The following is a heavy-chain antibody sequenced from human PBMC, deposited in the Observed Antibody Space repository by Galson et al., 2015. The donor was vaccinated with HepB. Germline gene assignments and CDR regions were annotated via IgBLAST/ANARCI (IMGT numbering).Heavy chain of an antibody. CDR2: IMPIFGTA. D-gene: IGHD3-16*02. Sequence: SCKASGGTFSSYAIHWVRPAPGQGLEWMGGIMPIFGTANYAQKFQGRVTITADESTSTAYMELSSLRSEDTAVYYCARTVTFGGVIVPGWFVPWGQGTLVTVSS. CDR1: GGTFSSYA. V-gene: IGHV1-69*01. J-gene: IGHJ5*02. CDR3: ARTVTFGGVIVPGWFVP.